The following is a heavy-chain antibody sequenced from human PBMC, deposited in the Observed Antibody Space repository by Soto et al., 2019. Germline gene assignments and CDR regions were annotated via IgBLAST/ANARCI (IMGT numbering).Heavy chain of an antibody. Sequence: QVQLVQSGAEVKKPGSSVKVSCKASGGTFSSYTISWVRQAPGQGLEWMGRIIPILGIANYAQKFQGRVTIXXDXSXXTGYMDVSSLRSEDTAVYYWARDRGLSYYYYGMDVWGQGTTVPVSS. CDR3: ARDRGLSYYYYGMDV. CDR1: GGTFSSYT. V-gene: IGHV1-69*08. CDR2: IIPILGIA. D-gene: IGHD3-10*01. J-gene: IGHJ6*01.